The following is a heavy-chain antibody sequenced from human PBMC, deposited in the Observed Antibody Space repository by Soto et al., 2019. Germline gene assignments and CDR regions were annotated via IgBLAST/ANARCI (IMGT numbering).Heavy chain of an antibody. D-gene: IGHD5-12*01. CDR1: GGSISSNDFY. CDR2: KYYSGKT. Sequence: SGTLYLTSIVSGGSISSNDFYWSWIRQHPEKGLARIGYKYYSGKTYYNPSLKSRVTILVDTSKNQFSLKVSAVTAADTAVYYCARGVATVVTRYFDYWGQGTLGTFSS. CDR3: ARGVATVVTRYFDY. V-gene: IGHV4-31*03. J-gene: IGHJ4*02.